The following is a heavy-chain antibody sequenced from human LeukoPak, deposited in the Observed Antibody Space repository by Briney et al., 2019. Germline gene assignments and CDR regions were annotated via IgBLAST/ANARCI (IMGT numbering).Heavy chain of an antibody. V-gene: IGHV4-39*02. CDR3: ARLFSSSWYRGAFDL. J-gene: IGHJ3*01. CDR1: GASINSSSYY. Sequence: SETLSLTCTVSGASINSSSYYWGWIRQSPGKGLEWIGSIYYSGSTYFNPSLESRVTMSVDTSKNHFSLKLTSVTAADTAVYYCARLFSSSWYRGAFDLWGQGTRVTVSS. CDR2: IYYSGST. D-gene: IGHD6-13*01.